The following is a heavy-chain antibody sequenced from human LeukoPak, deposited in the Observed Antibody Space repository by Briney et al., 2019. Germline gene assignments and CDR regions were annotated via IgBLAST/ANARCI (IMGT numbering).Heavy chain of an antibody. V-gene: IGHV3-30*19. CDR2: ISYDGSNK. CDR1: GFTFSTYG. D-gene: IGHD4-17*01. CDR3: ASTTVTTAY. J-gene: IGHJ4*02. Sequence: GGSLRFSCAASGFTFSTYGMHWVRQAPGKGLEWVAVISYDGSNKYYADSVKGRFTISRDNSKNTLYLQMNSLRAEDTAVYYCASTTVTTAYWGQGTLVTVSS.